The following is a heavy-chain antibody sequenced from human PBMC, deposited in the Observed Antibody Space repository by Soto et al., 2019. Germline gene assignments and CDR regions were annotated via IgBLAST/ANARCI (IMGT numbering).Heavy chain of an antibody. CDR3: ARDGYNQLYYYYYGMDG. J-gene: IGHJ6*02. CDR2: ISAYNGNT. V-gene: IGHV1-18*01. CDR1: GYTFTSYG. D-gene: IGHD5-12*01. Sequence: ASVKVSCKASGYTFTSYGISWVRQAPGQGLEWMGWISAYNGNTNYAQKLQGRVTMTTDTSTSTAYMELRSLRSDDTAVYYCARDGYNQLYYYYYGMDGWGQGTTVTVSS.